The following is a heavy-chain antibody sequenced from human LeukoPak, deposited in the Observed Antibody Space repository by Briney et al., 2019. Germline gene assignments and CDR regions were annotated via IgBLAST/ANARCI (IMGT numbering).Heavy chain of an antibody. Sequence: GGSLRLSCTASGFTFNDFGMNWVRQIPGKGLEWVSCINWNGDSIGYAASVKGRFTISRDNAKNALYLQMNSLGVDDTAVYYCARAIDFYDSSGYQAYFAYWGQGTPVTVSS. V-gene: IGHV3-20*04. CDR2: INWNGDSI. CDR3: ARAIDFYDSSGYQAYFAY. D-gene: IGHD3-22*01. J-gene: IGHJ4*02. CDR1: GFTFNDFG.